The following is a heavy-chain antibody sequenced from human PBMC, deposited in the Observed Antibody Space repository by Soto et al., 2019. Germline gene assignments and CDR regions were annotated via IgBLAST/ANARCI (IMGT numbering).Heavy chain of an antibody. CDR2: ISGRGGSQ. CDR3: AKEQAGSSGYYYVWNWFDP. V-gene: IGHV3-23*01. Sequence: TGGSLRLSFAAPWFTFLSHAISLVRPAPGKGVDWVSAISGRGGSQYSADSMKGRFTISRDNSKNTLYLQMNSLRAEDTAVYYCAKEQAGSSGYYYVWNWFDPWGQGTLVTVSS. D-gene: IGHD3-22*01. CDR1: WFTFLSHA. J-gene: IGHJ5*02.